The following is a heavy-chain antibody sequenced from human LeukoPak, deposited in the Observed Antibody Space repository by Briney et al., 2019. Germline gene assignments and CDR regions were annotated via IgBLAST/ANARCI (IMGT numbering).Heavy chain of an antibody. Sequence: GGSLRLSCAASGFTFDDYAMHWVRQAPGKGLEWVSLISWDGGSTYYADSVKGRFTISRDNSKNSLYLQMNSLRAEDTALYYCAKDSVRRYTPRNLYYYMDVWGKGTTVTVSS. CDR1: GFTFDDYA. J-gene: IGHJ6*03. D-gene: IGHD1-14*01. CDR2: ISWDGGST. V-gene: IGHV3-43D*03. CDR3: AKDSVRRYTPRNLYYYMDV.